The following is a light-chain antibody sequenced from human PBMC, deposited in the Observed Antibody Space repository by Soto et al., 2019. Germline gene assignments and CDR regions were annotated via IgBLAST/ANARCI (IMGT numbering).Light chain of an antibody. CDR2: GSS. Sequence: SVLTHPPSTSGTPGQSVTISCFGSRSNIGSNPVNWYQHLPATAQRLLIAGSSQRPSGVPGRCSVSKPSTSASLAITGLQPEDEADYYCAARGDNLYGFVFGRGTKVTV. CDR1: RSNIGSNP. J-gene: IGLJ1*01. CDR3: AARGDNLYGFV. V-gene: IGLV1-44*01.